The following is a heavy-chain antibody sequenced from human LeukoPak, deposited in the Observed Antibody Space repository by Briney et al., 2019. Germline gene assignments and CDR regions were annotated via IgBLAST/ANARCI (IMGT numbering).Heavy chain of an antibody. J-gene: IGHJ4*02. CDR3: ARAKIAAAGTGFDY. CDR2: ISYDGSNK. V-gene: IGHV3-30-3*01. D-gene: IGHD6-13*01. CDR1: GFTFSSYA. Sequence: GGSLRLSCAASGFTFSSYAMHWVRQAPGKGLEWVAVISYDGSNKYYADSVKGRFTISRDNSKNTLYLQMNGLRAEDTAVYYCARAKIAAAGTGFDYWGQGTLVTVSS.